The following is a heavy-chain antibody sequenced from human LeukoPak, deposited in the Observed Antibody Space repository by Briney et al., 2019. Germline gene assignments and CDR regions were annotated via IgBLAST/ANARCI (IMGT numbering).Heavy chain of an antibody. CDR3: ATEDQVGIPWYFDL. V-gene: IGHV1-24*01. CDR2: FDPEDGET. D-gene: IGHD2-2*01. CDR1: GYTLTELS. J-gene: IGHJ2*01. Sequence: VASVKVSCKVSGYTLTELSMHWVRQAPGKGIEWMGGFDPEDGETIYAQKFQGRVTMTEDTSTDTAYMELSSLRSEDTAVYYCATEDQVGIPWYFDLWGRGTVVTVSS.